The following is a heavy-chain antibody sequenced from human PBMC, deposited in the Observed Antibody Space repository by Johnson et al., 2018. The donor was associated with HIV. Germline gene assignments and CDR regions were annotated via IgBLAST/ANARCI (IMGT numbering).Heavy chain of an antibody. CDR3: TRVPRKGVTPDTFDI. D-gene: IGHD4-11*01. V-gene: IGHV3-49*03. Sequence: VQLVESGGGLVQPGRSLRLSCTGSGFTFGEYAVSWFRQAPGKGLEWVGFIRSKADGGTTEYAASVKGRFPISREDSKSVAYLQLNSLNTEDTAVYFCTRVPRKGVTPDTFDIWGPGTMVTVSS. CDR2: IRSKADGGTT. CDR1: GFTFGEYA. J-gene: IGHJ3*02.